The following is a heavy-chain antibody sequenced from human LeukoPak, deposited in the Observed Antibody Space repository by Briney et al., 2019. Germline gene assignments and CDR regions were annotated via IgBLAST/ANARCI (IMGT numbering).Heavy chain of an antibody. CDR1: GGSLSSSSYY. D-gene: IGHD2-8*01. J-gene: IGHJ6*03. V-gene: IGHV4-39*02. CDR3: ARETPLMVTRNYSYYMDV. CDR2: IYYSGST. Sequence: SETLSLTCTVSGGSLSSSSYYWGWIRQPPGKGLEWIGSIYYSGSTYYNPSLKSRGPISVDTSKNQFSLKLSSVTAADTAVYYCARETPLMVTRNYSYYMDVWGKGTTVTVSS.